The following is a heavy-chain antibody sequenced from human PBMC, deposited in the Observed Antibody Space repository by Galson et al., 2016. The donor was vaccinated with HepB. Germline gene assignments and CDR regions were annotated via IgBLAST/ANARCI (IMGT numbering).Heavy chain of an antibody. Sequence: SETLSLTCAVSGGSVSSHNWWSWVRQSPGKGLEWIGEVFHSGNTNYNPSLKSRVTISVDTSKNQFTLKMTSVTAADTALYYCARQYRGGPSDYWGQGTLVIVSS. D-gene: IGHD5-12*01. CDR3: ARQYRGGPSDY. J-gene: IGHJ4*02. V-gene: IGHV4-4*02. CDR2: VFHSGNT. CDR1: GGSVSSHNW.